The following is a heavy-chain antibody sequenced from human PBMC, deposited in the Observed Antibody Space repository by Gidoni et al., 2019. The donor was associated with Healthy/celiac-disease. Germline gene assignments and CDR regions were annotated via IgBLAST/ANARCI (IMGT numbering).Heavy chain of an antibody. J-gene: IGHJ4*02. V-gene: IGHV4-39*01. D-gene: IGHD3-22*01. Sequence: QLQLQESGPGLVKPSETLSLTCTVSGGSISSSSYYWGWIRQPPGKGLEWIGSIYYSGSTYYNPSLKSRVTISVDTSKNQFSLKLSSVTAADTAVYYCARHGPRGTMIVVVITPHFDYWGQGTLVTVSS. CDR1: GGSISSSSYY. CDR2: IYYSGST. CDR3: ARHGPRGTMIVVVITPHFDY.